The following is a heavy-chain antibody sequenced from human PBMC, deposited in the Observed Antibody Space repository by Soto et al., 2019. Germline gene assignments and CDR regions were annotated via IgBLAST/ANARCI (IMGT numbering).Heavy chain of an antibody. CDR2: ISGSGGST. CDR3: ANGGQVVTSPHDAFDI. J-gene: IGHJ3*02. CDR1: GFTFSSYA. D-gene: IGHD3-22*01. V-gene: IGHV3-23*01. Sequence: PVGSLRLSCAASGFTFSSYAMSWVRQAPGKGLEWVSAISGSGGSTYYADSVKGRFTISRDNSKNTLYLQMNSLRAEDTAVYYCANGGQVVTSPHDAFDIWGQGTMVTVS.